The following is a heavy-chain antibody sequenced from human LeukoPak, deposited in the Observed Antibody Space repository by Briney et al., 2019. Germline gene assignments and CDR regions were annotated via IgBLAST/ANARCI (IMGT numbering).Heavy chain of an antibody. V-gene: IGHV4-59*01. J-gene: IGHJ4*02. CDR1: GGSISSYY. D-gene: IGHD1-26*01. CDR2: IYYSGST. Sequence: SETLSLTCTVSGGSISSYYWSWIRQPPGKGLEWIGYIYYSGSTNYNPSLKNRVTISVDTSKNQFSLKLSSVTAADTAVYYCARVKWERAIDYWGQGTLVFVSP. CDR3: ARVKWERAIDY.